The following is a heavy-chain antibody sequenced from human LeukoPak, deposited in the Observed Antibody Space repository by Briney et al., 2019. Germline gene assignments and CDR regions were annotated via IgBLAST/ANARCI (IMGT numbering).Heavy chain of an antibody. CDR2: IYYTGST. CDR3: ARLDWSNWCFDL. Sequence: SETLSLTCAVSGGSTSSGSYYWGWIRQPPGKGLEWIGSIYYTGSTYYNPSLKSRVTISVDTSKNQFSLNLSSVTAADTAVYYCARLDWSNWCFDLWGRGTLVIVSS. D-gene: IGHD3/OR15-3a*01. J-gene: IGHJ2*01. CDR1: GGSTSSGSYY. V-gene: IGHV4-39*01.